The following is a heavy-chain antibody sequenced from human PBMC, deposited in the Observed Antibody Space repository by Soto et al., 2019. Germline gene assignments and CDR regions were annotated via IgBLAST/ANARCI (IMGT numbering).Heavy chain of an antibody. CDR1: GGTFSSYA. D-gene: IGHD5-18*01. CDR3: ARGGELRGYSYGFSD. CDR2: SIPIFGTA. J-gene: IGHJ4*02. Sequence: QVQLVQSGAEVKKPGSSVKVSCKASGGTFSSYAISWVRQDPGQGREWMGGSIPIFGTANYEQKFQGRVTIPAYESTSKAYMEVRSLRSEDTAVYYCARGGELRGYSYGFSDWGQGTLVTVSS. V-gene: IGHV1-69*01.